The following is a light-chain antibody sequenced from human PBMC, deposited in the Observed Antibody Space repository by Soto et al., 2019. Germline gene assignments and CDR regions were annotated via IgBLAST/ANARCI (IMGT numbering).Light chain of an antibody. CDR1: ISDIGGYEY. CDR2: EVT. Sequence: QSVLAQPASVSGSPGQSITISCTGTISDIGGYEYVSWYQQHPGKAPRLMIYEVTYRPSGVSNRFSGSKSGSTASLTISGLQAEDEADYYCSSYTDSSTRGLYVFGTGTKVTVL. J-gene: IGLJ1*01. V-gene: IGLV2-14*01. CDR3: SSYTDSSTRGLYV.